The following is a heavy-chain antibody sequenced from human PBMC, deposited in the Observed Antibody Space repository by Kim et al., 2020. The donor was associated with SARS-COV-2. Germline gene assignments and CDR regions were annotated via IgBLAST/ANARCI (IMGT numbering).Heavy chain of an antibody. CDR3: TTKGAHTIFGVVTNYGMDV. V-gene: IGHV3-15*01. CDR1: GFTFSNAW. Sequence: GGSLRLSCAASGFTFSNAWMSWVRQAPGKGLEWVGRIKSKTDGGTTDYAAPVKGRFTISRDDSKNTLYLQMNSLKTEDTAVYYCTTKGAHTIFGVVTNYGMDVWGQGTTVTVSS. D-gene: IGHD3-3*01. J-gene: IGHJ6*02. CDR2: IKSKTDGGTT.